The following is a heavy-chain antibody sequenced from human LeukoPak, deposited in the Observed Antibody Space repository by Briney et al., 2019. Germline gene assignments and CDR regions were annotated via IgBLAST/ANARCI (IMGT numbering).Heavy chain of an antibody. D-gene: IGHD2-15*01. CDR2: FDPEDGET. V-gene: IGHV1-24*01. J-gene: IGHJ5*02. CDR3: ATVRGYSGGSCSNWFDP. Sequence: ASVKVSCKVSGYTLTELSMHWVRQAPGKGLEWMGGFDPEDGETIYAQKFQGRVTMTEDTSTDTAYMELSSLRSEDAAVYYCATVRGYSGGSCSNWFDPWGQGTLVTVSS. CDR1: GYTLTELS.